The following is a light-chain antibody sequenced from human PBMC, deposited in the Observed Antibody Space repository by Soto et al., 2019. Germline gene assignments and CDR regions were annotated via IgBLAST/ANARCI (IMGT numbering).Light chain of an antibody. CDR3: SAYSLSDGSIETGATVV. V-gene: IGLV2-14*01. CDR1: SSDVGGYNY. J-gene: IGLJ2*01. CDR2: EVT. Sequence: QSVLTQPASVSGSPGQSITISCTGTSSDVGGYNYVSWYQQHPGKAPKLWIYEVTNRPAGVSNRSSGSKSGNTAALTISGLQAEDEAEYYCSAYSLSDGSIETGATVVFGGGTKLPVL.